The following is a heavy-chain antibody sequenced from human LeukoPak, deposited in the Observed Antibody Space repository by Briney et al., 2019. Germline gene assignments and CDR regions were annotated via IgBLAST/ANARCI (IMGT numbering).Heavy chain of an antibody. V-gene: IGHV4-59*01. CDR1: GDSIRNYY. Sequence: SETLPLTCTVSGDSIRNYYWSWIRQPPGKGLEWIGCMYYSESPNYNPSLKSRVAISVDTSKNQFSLKLSSVTAADTAVYYCARGGGAASYGFSWFDPWGQGTLVTVSS. J-gene: IGHJ5*02. D-gene: IGHD5-18*01. CDR3: ARGGGAASYGFSWFDP. CDR2: MYYSESP.